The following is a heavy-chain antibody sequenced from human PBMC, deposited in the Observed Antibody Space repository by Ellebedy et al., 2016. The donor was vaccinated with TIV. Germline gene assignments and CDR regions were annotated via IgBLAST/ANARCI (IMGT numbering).Heavy chain of an antibody. CDR2: ISYDGNIK. Sequence: PGGSLRLSCAASGFTFSNFDMHWVRQAPGKGLEWVAVISYDGNIKYYADSVMGRFTISRDNSKNTLSLQRNSLRSEDTAIYYCATLWLGEASDAFDIWGQGTLVTVSS. CDR1: GFTFSNFD. V-gene: IGHV3-30*01. CDR3: ATLWLGEASDAFDI. D-gene: IGHD3-10*01. J-gene: IGHJ3*02.